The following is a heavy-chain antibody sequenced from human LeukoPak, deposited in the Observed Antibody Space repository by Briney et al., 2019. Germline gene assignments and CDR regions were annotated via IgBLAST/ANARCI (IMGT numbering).Heavy chain of an antibody. CDR2: IYYSGST. J-gene: IGHJ6*02. CDR1: GGSISSSSYH. V-gene: IGHV4-39*01. CDR3: ARLNYYYGMDV. Sequence: PSETLSLTCTVSGGSISSSSYHWGWIRQPPGKGLEWIGSIYYSGSTYYNPSLKSRVTVSVDTSKNQFSLKLGSVTAADTAVYYCARLNYYYGMDVWGQGTTVTVSS.